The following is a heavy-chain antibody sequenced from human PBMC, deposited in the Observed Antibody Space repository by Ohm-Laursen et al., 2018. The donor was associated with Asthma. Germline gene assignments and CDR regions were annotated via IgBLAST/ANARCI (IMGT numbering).Heavy chain of an antibody. CDR1: GGSISSGDYY. J-gene: IGHJ6*02. D-gene: IGHD3-16*01. Sequence: TLSLTCTVSGGSISSGDYYWSWIRQPPGKGLEWIGYIYYSGSTYYNPSLKSRVTISADTSKNQFSLKLRSVTAADTAVYYCARDWAHSGMDVWGQGTTVTVSS. CDR3: ARDWAHSGMDV. CDR2: IYYSGST. V-gene: IGHV4-30-4*01.